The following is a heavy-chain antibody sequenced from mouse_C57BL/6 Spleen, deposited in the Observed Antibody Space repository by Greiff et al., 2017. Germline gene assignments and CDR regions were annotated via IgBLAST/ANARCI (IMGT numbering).Heavy chain of an antibody. CDR2: IYPGDGDT. CDR3: ARRYDYDDWYFDV. D-gene: IGHD2-4*01. J-gene: IGHJ1*03. Sequence: VQLQQSGPELVKPGASVKISCKASGYAFSSSWLNWVQQRPGKGLEWIGRIYPGDGDTNYNGKFKGKATLTADKTSSTAYMQLSSLTSEDSAVYFCARRYDYDDWYFDVWGTGTTVTVSS. CDR1: GYAFSSSW. V-gene: IGHV1-82*01.